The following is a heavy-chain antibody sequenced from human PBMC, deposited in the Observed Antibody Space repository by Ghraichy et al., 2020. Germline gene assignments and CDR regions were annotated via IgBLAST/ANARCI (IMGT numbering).Heavy chain of an antibody. D-gene: IGHD6-6*01. CDR2: IYYSGST. Sequence: SETLSLTCTVSGGSISSYYWSWIRQPPGKGLEWIGYIYYSGSTNYNPSLKSRVTISVDTSKNQFSLKLSSVTAADTAVYYCARAIAARRFDYWGQGTLVTVSS. CDR1: GGSISSYY. J-gene: IGHJ4*02. CDR3: ARAIAARRFDY. V-gene: IGHV4-59*01.